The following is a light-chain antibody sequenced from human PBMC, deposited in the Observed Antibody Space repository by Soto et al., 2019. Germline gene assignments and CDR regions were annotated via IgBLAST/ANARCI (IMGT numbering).Light chain of an antibody. CDR1: QIVGTN. Sequence: EIVLTQSPATLSESPGDRATLSCRASQIVGTNLAWYQQKPGQAPRLLMFGSSVRATGIPARFSGSGSGTEFTLTISSLRSEDFAVYYCQQYNNWPPEYTFGQGTKLEIK. V-gene: IGKV3-15*01. CDR2: GSS. CDR3: QQYNNWPPEYT. J-gene: IGKJ2*01.